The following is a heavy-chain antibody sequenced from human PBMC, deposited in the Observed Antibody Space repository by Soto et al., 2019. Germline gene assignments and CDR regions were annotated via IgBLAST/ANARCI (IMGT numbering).Heavy chain of an antibody. J-gene: IGHJ4*02. Sequence: SETLSLTCTVSGGSISSSSHYWGWIRQPPGKGLEWIGSIYYSGSTYYNPSLKSRVTISVDTSKNQFSLKLSSVTAADTAVYYCARLGEMAYYFDYWGQGTLVTVSS. D-gene: IGHD5-12*01. CDR2: IYYSGST. V-gene: IGHV4-39*01. CDR1: GGSISSSSHY. CDR3: ARLGEMAYYFDY.